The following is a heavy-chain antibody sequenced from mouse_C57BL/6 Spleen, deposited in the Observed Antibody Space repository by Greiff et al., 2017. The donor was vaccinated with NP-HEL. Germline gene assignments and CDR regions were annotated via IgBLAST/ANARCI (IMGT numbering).Heavy chain of an antibody. CDR1: GFTFSSYA. D-gene: IGHD2-4*01. J-gene: IGHJ4*01. CDR2: ISSGGDYI. V-gene: IGHV5-9-1*02. Sequence: EVQRVESGEGLVKPGGSLKLSCAASGFTFSSYAMSWVRQTPEKRLEWVAYISSGGDYIYYADTVKGRFTISRDNARNTLYLQMSSLKSEDTAMYYCTREGYDYDVGGAMDYWGQGTSVTVSS. CDR3: TREGYDYDVGGAMDY.